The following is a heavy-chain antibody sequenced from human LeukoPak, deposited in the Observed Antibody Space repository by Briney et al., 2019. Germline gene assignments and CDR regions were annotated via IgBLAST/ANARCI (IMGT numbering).Heavy chain of an antibody. CDR2: IYYSGST. V-gene: IGHV4-39*01. J-gene: IGHJ4*02. Sequence: SETLSLTCTVSGGSISSSSYYWGWIRQPPGKGLEWIGSIYYSGSTYYNPSLKSRVTISVDTSKNQFSLNLSTVTAADTAVYYCARLYYDSSGYYQICYFDYWGQGTLVTVSS. CDR1: GGSISSSSYY. CDR3: ARLYYDSSGYYQICYFDY. D-gene: IGHD3-22*01.